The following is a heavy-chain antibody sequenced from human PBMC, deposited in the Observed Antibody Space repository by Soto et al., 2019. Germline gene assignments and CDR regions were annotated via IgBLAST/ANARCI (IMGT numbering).Heavy chain of an antibody. Sequence: ASVKVSCKSSGYTFTSYDINWVRQATGQGLEWMGWMNPNSGNTGYAQKFQGRVTMTRNTSISTAYMELSSLRSEDTAVYYCARGSESGYSYGYWGQGTLVTVSS. V-gene: IGHV1-8*01. CDR2: MNPNSGNT. CDR3: ARGSESGYSYGY. J-gene: IGHJ4*02. D-gene: IGHD5-18*01. CDR1: GYTFTSYD.